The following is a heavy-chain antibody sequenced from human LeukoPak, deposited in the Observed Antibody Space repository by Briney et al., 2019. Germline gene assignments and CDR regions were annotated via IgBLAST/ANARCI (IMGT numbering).Heavy chain of an antibody. V-gene: IGHV3-7*01. Sequence: PGGSLRLSCAASAFTFSRYWMSWVRQAPGKGLECVANIEGDGSAKNYVDSVKGRSTISRDNAENSLYLQMDSLRVEGTAIYYCARDPGWGAYDIWGQGAMVTVSS. CDR3: ARDPGWGAYDI. J-gene: IGHJ3*02. CDR1: AFTFSRYW. CDR2: IEGDGSAK. D-gene: IGHD7-27*01.